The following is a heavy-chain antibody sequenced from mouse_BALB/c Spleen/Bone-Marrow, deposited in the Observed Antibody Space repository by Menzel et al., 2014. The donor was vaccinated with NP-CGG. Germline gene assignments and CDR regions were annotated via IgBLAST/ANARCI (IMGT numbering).Heavy chain of an antibody. V-gene: IGHV1-31*01. CDR2: IYPYNGVS. CDR3: ESRGEYFDV. J-gene: IGHJ1*01. Sequence: VQLKESGPELVKPGASVKISCKASGYSFTGYYMHWVKRSHGNSLDWIGYIYPYNGVSSYNQKFKGRATLTVDKSSSTAYMELRSLTSDDSAVYYCESRGEYFDVWGAGTTVTVSS. CDR1: GYSFTGYY.